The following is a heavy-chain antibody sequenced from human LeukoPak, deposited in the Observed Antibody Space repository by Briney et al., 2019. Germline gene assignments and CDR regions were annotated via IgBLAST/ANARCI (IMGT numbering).Heavy chain of an antibody. V-gene: IGHV3-11*01. Sequence: GGSLRLSCAASGFPFRDYYFSWVRQAPGQGPEWLSSISASGNIIHYEDSVKGRFTISRDDAKNSVFLQMDSLRTEDTALYYCARHMVITPFDSWGQGTLVTVSS. J-gene: IGHJ4*02. CDR2: ISASGNII. D-gene: IGHD4/OR15-4a*01. CDR3: ARHMVITPFDS. CDR1: GFPFRDYY.